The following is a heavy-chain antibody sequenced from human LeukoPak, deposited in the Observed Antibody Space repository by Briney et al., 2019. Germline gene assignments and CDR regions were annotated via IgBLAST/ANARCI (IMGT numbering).Heavy chain of an antibody. CDR3: AMSGGRLLNYYFDY. V-gene: IGHV3-21*01. CDR2: ISSTSSVI. J-gene: IGHJ4*02. D-gene: IGHD3-10*02. CDR1: EFTFRSYT. Sequence: GESLRLSCAASEFTFRSYTMNWVRQAPGEGLEWISSISSTSSVIYYAASLKGRFTVSRDNAKNSLYLQMNSLRVEDTAVYYCAMSGGRLLNYYFDYWGQGNLVTVSS.